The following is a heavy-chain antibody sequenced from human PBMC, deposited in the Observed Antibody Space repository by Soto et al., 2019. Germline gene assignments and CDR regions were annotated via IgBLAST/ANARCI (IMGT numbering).Heavy chain of an antibody. CDR3: ARAIKDEKYCSGGSCNRYPFDY. CDR2: IYSGGST. V-gene: IGHV3-53*04. CDR1: GFTVSSNY. D-gene: IGHD2-15*01. J-gene: IGHJ4*02. Sequence: GGSLRLSCAASGFTVSSNYMSWVRQAPGKGLEWVSVIYSGGSTYYADSVKGRFTISRHNSKNTLYLQMNSLRAEDTAVYYCARAIKDEKYCSGGSCNRYPFDYWGQGTLVTVSS.